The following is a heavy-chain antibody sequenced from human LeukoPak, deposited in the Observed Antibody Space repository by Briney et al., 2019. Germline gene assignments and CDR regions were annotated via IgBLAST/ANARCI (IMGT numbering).Heavy chain of an antibody. CDR2: IIPIFGTA. J-gene: IGHJ4*02. CDR3: ARSPRFGEVYFDY. CDR1: GGTFSSYA. D-gene: IGHD3-10*01. V-gene: IGHV1-69*05. Sequence: SVKVSCKASGGTFSSYAISWVRQAPGQGLEWMGGIIPIFGTANYAQKFQGRVTMTTDTSTSTAYMELRSLRSDDTAVYYCARSPRFGEVYFDYWGQGTLVTVSS.